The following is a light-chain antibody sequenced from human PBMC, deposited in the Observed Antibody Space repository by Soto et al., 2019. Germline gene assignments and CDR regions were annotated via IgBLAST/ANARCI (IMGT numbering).Light chain of an antibody. CDR1: QSVSSY. J-gene: IGKJ1*01. Sequence: IELTQSPGTLSVSAGERAALSCRASQSVSSYLAWYQQKPGQAPRLLIYNASSRATGIPDRFSGSGSGTDFTLTISRLEPEDFAVYYCQQYGNSRGTFGQGTKV. CDR2: NAS. CDR3: QQYGNSRGT. V-gene: IGKV3-20*01.